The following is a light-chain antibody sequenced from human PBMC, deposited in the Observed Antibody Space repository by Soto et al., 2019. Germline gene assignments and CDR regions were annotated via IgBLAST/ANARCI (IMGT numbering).Light chain of an antibody. Sequence: EVLLTQSPATLSLSPGERATLSCRASQSVTNYLTWYQQKPGQAPRLLIYEASNRATGIPARFSGSGSGTDFTLTISNLEPEDFAVYYCQQYGSSPRTFGQGTKVDIK. CDR3: QQYGSSPRT. CDR1: QSVTNY. CDR2: EAS. J-gene: IGKJ1*01. V-gene: IGKV3-11*01.